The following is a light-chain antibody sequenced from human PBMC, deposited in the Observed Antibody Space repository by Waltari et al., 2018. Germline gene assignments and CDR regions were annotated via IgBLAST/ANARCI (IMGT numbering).Light chain of an antibody. V-gene: IGLV2-14*03. CDR2: DVS. J-gene: IGLJ1*01. CDR3: SSYTTSSAPGV. Sequence: QSALTQPASVSGSPGQSITISCSGTDSDVGAYDFVSWYHQHPGKAPHLIIYDVSKRPSGISNRFSASKSGNTASLTISGLQAEDESDYYCSSYTTSSAPGVFGTGTRVTVL. CDR1: DSDVGAYDF.